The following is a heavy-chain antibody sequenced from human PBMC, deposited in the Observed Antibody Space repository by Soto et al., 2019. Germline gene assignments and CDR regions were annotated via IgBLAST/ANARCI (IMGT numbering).Heavy chain of an antibody. V-gene: IGHV1-69*06. CDR1: GGAFSTYG. J-gene: IGHJ4*02. CDR3: GRVSLYGDVGYYDV. CDR2: IVPIFGTT. Sequence: QVQVVQSGTEVKKPGSSVKVSCKLSGGAFSTYGIHWVRQAPGQGLEWVGGIVPIFGTTRNAQKFQGRVTFSADKSASTAYMDLTSLTSEDTAIYFCGRVSLYGDVGYYDVWGRGTLIAVSS. D-gene: IGHD4-17*01.